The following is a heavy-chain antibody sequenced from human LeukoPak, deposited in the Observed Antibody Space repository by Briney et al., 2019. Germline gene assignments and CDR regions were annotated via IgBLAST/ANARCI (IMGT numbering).Heavy chain of an antibody. CDR1: GYTFTSYD. D-gene: IGHD3-3*01. CDR3: ARPREPHYDFWSGYRYYYYYMDV. V-gene: IGHV1-8*01. Sequence: ASVKVSCKASGYTFTSYDINLVRQAHGQGLELVGWMNPNSGNTGYAQKFQGRVTMTRNTSISTAYMELSSLRSEDTAVYYCARPREPHYDFWSGYRYYYYYMDVWGKGTTVTVSS. CDR2: MNPNSGNT. J-gene: IGHJ6*03.